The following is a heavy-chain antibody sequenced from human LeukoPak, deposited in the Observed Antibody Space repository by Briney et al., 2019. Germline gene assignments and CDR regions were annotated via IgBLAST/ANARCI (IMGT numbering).Heavy chain of an antibody. CDR2: ISANNGNT. CDR1: GFTFTSYG. J-gene: IGHJ4*02. D-gene: IGHD5-12*01. V-gene: IGHV1-18*01. CDR3: ARGDSGYGVAPFYD. Sequence: ASVKVSCKASGFTFTSYGIIWVRQAPGQGLEWIGRISANNGNTNYAHKLQGRVTMTTDTSTSTAYMQLNSLRSDDTAVYYCARGDSGYGVAPFYDCVQGSLVADSS.